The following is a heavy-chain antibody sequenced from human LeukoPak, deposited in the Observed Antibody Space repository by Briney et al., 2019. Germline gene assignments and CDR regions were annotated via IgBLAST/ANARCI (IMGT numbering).Heavy chain of an antibody. J-gene: IGHJ4*02. D-gene: IGHD2-8*02. V-gene: IGHV3-23*01. CDR2: IFPSSDEI. CDR1: GFTFSNAW. CDR3: ATYRQVLLPFES. Sequence: PGGSLRLSCAASGFTFSNAWMSWVRQAPGKGLEWVSSIFPSSDEIHYADSVRGRFTISRDNSKSTLSLQMNSLRAEDTAIYYCATYRQVLLPFESWGQGTLVTVSS.